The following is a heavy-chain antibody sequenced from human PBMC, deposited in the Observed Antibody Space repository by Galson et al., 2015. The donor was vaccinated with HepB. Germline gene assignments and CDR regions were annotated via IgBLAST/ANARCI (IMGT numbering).Heavy chain of an antibody. D-gene: IGHD6-13*01. CDR1: GYSFIAYT. V-gene: IGHV1-3*01. CDR3: ARNNVSSSLDY. J-gene: IGHJ4*02. CDR2: INVGNGNP. Sequence: SVKVSCKASGYSFIAYTIHWVRQAPGQRLEWMGWINVGNGNPRYSQEFQGRLTITRDTSATTAYMELSSLTSEDTAVYYCARNNVSSSLDYWGQGTLVTVSS.